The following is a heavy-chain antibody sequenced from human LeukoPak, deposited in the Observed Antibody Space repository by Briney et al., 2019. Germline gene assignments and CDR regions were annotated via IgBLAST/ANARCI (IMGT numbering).Heavy chain of an antibody. CDR3: ARDGYSSGWYISYYYGMDV. CDR2: INPNSGGT. D-gene: IGHD6-19*01. J-gene: IGHJ6*02. CDR1: RYTFTGYY. V-gene: IGHV1-2*02. Sequence: GASVKVSCKASRYTFTGYYMHWVRQAPGQGLEGMGWINPNSGGTNYAQKFQGRLTMPRDTSISTAYMELSRLRSGDTAVYYCARDGYSSGWYISYYYGMDVWGQGTTVTVSS.